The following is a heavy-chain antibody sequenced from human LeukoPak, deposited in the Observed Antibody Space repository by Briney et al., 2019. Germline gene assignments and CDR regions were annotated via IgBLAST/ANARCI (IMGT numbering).Heavy chain of an antibody. CDR2: TYYRSKWYN. Sequence: SQTLSLTCAISGDSVSSNSAAWNWIRQSPSRGLEWLGRTYYRSKWYNDYAVSVKSRITINPDTSKNQFSLQLSSETPEDTAVYYCAGGYSSGGKWFDPWGQGTLVTVSS. CDR3: AGGYSSGGKWFDP. J-gene: IGHJ5*02. CDR1: GDSVSSNSAA. V-gene: IGHV6-1*01. D-gene: IGHD6-19*01.